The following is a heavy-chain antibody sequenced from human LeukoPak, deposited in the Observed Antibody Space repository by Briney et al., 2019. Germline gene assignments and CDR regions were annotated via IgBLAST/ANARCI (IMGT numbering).Heavy chain of an antibody. V-gene: IGHV4-59*08. D-gene: IGHD2-2*01. J-gene: IGHJ4*02. CDR2: IYYSGST. CDR3: ASTGDCSSTSCSWYFFDY. CDR1: GGSISSYY. Sequence: PSETLSLTCTVSGGSISSYYWSWIRQPPGKGLEWIGYIYYSGSTNYNPSLKSRVTISVDTSKNQFSLKLSSVTAADTAVYYCASTGDCSSTSCSWYFFDYWGQGALVTVSS.